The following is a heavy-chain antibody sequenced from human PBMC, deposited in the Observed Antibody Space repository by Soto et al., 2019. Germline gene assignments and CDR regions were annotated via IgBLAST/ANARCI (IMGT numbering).Heavy chain of an antibody. CDR1: GYTFTSYA. J-gene: IGHJ4*02. D-gene: IGHD6-13*01. CDR3: ARDDASSIDS. V-gene: IGHV1-3*01. Sequence: ASVKVSCKASGYTFTSYALHWVRQAPGQGLEWMGWINPGNGDTKYSQKSQGRVTIIRDTSANIVYMELNSLRSEDTAVFYCARDDASSIDSWGQGTLVTVSS. CDR2: INPGNGDT.